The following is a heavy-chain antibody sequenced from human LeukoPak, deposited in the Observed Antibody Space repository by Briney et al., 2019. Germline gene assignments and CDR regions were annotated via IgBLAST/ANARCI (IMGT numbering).Heavy chain of an antibody. CDR2: FDPEDGET. CDR1: GYTLTELS. D-gene: IGHD3-9*01. V-gene: IGHV1-24*01. Sequence: ASVKVSCKVSGYTLTELSMHWVRQAPGKGLEWMGGFDPEDGETIYAQKFQGRVTMTEDASTDTAYMELSSLRSEDTAVYYCATEEVRLRYFDWLSHWGQGTLVTVSS. CDR3: ATEEVRLRYFDWLSH. J-gene: IGHJ4*02.